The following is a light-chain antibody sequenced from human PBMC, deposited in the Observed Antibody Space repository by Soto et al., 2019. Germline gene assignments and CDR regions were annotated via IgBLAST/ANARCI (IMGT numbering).Light chain of an antibody. CDR3: CSYAGSSTHMV. CDR1: SSDVRSYSL. Sequence: QSALTQPASVSGSPGQSITISCTGTSSDVRSYSLVSRHQQHPGKAPKLMIYEGSKRSSGVSNRFSGSKSGNTASLTIPGLQAEDEADYYCCSYAGSSTHMVFGGGTKLTVL. V-gene: IGLV2-23*01. CDR2: EGS. J-gene: IGLJ2*01.